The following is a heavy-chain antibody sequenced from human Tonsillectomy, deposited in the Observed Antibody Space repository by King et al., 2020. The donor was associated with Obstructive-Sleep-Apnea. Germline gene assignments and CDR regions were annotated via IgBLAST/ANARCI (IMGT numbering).Heavy chain of an antibody. CDR2: IYYSGST. CDR3: ARELDSGSYYLGSYFDY. V-gene: IGHV4-31*03. D-gene: IGHD1-26*01. CDR1: GGSISSGGYY. J-gene: IGHJ4*02. Sequence: QLQESGPGLVKPSQTLSLTCTVSGGSISSGGYYWSWIRQHPGKGLGWIGYIYYSGSTYYNPSLKSRVTISVDTSKNQFSLKLSSVTAADTAVYYCARELDSGSYYLGSYFDYWGQGTLVTVSS.